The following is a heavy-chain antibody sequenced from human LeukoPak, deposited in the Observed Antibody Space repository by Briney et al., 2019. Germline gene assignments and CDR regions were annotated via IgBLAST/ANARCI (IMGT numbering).Heavy chain of an antibody. V-gene: IGHV4-38-2*02. D-gene: IGHD1-26*01. CDR2: IYHSGST. Sequence: PSETLSLTCTVSGYSISSGYYWGWIRQPPGKGLEWIGSIYHSGSTYYNPSLKSLVTISVDTSKNQFSLKLSSVTAADTAVYYCARAIEVGAMTPFDYWGQGTLVTVSS. J-gene: IGHJ4*02. CDR1: GYSISSGYY. CDR3: ARAIEVGAMTPFDY.